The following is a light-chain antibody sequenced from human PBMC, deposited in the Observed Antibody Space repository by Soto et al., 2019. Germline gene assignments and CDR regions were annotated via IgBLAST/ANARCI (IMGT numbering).Light chain of an antibody. J-gene: IGLJ3*02. V-gene: IGLV4-69*01. CDR1: SGHSNYA. CDR2: VNSDGSH. Sequence: QLVLTQSPSASASLGASVKLTCTLSSGHSNYAIAWHQQHPQKGPRYVMKVNSDGSHSKGDGIPDRFSGSSSGAERYLTISSLQSEDEADYHCQTWGTGLGGFGGGTKLTVL. CDR3: QTWGTGLGG.